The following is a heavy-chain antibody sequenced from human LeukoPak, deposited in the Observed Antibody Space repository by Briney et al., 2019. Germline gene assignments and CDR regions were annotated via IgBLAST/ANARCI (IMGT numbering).Heavy chain of an antibody. J-gene: IGHJ5*02. CDR2: INHSGST. D-gene: IGHD3-10*01. Sequence: PSETLSLTCAVYGGSFSGYYWSWIRQPPGRGLEWIGEINHSGSTNYNPSLKSRVTISVDTSKYQFSLKLSSVTAADTAVYYCARLYGSGRNWFDPWGQGTLVTVSS. CDR3: ARLYGSGRNWFDP. CDR1: GGSFSGYY. V-gene: IGHV4-34*01.